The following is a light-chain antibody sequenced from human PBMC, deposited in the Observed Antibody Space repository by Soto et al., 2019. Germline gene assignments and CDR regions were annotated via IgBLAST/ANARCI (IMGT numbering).Light chain of an antibody. J-gene: IGKJ5*01. V-gene: IGKV4-1*01. Sequence: DIVMQQSPDSLAVSLFYXXTLXFVSXXITFSSSNNKSYLAWYQQKPGHPTKLLIYWASTRGSGVPDRFSGSGSGTEFTLTISSLQAEDVAVYYCQQYYSTPITFGQGTRLEIK. CDR2: WAS. CDR1: XITFSSSNNKSY. CDR3: QQYYSTPIT.